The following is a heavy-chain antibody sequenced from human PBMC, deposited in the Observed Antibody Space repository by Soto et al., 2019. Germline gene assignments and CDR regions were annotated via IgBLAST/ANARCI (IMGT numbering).Heavy chain of an antibody. CDR3: ARDDSSGPLDAFDI. CDR1: GYRFTTYG. Sequence: ASVKVSCNASGYRFTTYGVSWVRQAPGQGLEWMGWISAYNDNTNYAQKVQGRVTMTTDTSTSTAYMELRSLRSDDTAVYYCARDDSSGPLDAFDIWGQGTMVTVSS. V-gene: IGHV1-18*01. D-gene: IGHD3-22*01. CDR2: ISAYNDNT. J-gene: IGHJ3*02.